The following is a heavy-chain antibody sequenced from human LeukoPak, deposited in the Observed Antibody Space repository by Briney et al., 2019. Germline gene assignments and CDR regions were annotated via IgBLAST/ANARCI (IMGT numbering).Heavy chain of an antibody. V-gene: IGHV3-64D*06. D-gene: IGHD5-12*01. CDR1: GFTFSYYA. CDR2: ITSSGGST. J-gene: IGHJ4*02. CDR3: VKGEYSGYTFPAFDY. Sequence: PGGSLRLSCSASGFTFSYYAMHWVRQAPGKGLEYVSGITSSGGSTYYTDSVKGRFTISRDNSNNTLYLQMSSLRAEDTAVYYCVKGEYSGYTFPAFDYWGQGTLVSVSS.